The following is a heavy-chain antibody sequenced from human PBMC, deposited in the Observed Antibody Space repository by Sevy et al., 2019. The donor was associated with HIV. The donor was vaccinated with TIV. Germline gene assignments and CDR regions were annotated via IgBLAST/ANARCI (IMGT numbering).Heavy chain of an antibody. CDR2: ISGSGGST. D-gene: IGHD2-2*01. CDR3: ARNYQLLTYYYYYGMDV. V-gene: IGHV3-23*01. Sequence: GGSLRLSCAASGFTFSSYAMSWDRQAPGKGLEWVSAISGSGGSTYYAYSVKGRFTISRDNSKNTLYLQMNSLRAEDTAVYYCARNYQLLTYYYYYGMDVWGQGTTVTVSS. J-gene: IGHJ6*02. CDR1: GFTFSSYA.